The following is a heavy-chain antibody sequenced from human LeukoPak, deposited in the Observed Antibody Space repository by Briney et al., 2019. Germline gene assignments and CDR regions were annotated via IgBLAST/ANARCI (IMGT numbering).Heavy chain of an antibody. CDR1: GYTFSSYD. CDR2: MNPNSGNT. CDR3: ARAVRNQLLSEY. J-gene: IGHJ4*02. D-gene: IGHD2-2*01. Sequence: ASVKGSCTTSGYTFSSYDVTWVRQAPGQGLEYMGWMNPNSGNTGCAQKFRGRITMTSDASITSAYMELSSLTSEDTAVYYCARAVRNQLLSEYWGQGTLITVSS. V-gene: IGHV1-8*01.